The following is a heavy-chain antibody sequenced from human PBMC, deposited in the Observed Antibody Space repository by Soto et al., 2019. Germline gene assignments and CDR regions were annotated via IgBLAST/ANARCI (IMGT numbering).Heavy chain of an antibody. CDR2: ISGSGGST. CDR3: AKDLTYYDFWSGPLSSYYMDV. D-gene: IGHD3-3*01. J-gene: IGHJ6*03. Sequence: EVQLLESGGGLVQPGGSLRLSCAASGFTFSSHAMSWVRQAPGKGLEWVSAISGSGGSTYYADSVKGRFTISRDNSKNTLYLQMNSLRAEDTAVYYCAKDLTYYDFWSGPLSSYYMDVWGKGTTVTVSS. V-gene: IGHV3-23*01. CDR1: GFTFSSHA.